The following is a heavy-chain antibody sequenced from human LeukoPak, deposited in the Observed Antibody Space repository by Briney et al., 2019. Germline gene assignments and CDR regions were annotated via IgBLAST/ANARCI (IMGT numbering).Heavy chain of an antibody. Sequence: GASVKVSCKASGYTFTCYYMHWVRQAPGQGLEWMGWINPNSGGTNYAQKFQGRVTMTRDTSISTAYMELSRLRSDDTAVYYCASPGLGATGAFGIDYWGQGTLVTVSS. CDR1: GYTFTCYY. D-gene: IGHD1-26*01. CDR3: ASPGLGATGAFGIDY. CDR2: INPNSGGT. V-gene: IGHV1-2*02. J-gene: IGHJ4*02.